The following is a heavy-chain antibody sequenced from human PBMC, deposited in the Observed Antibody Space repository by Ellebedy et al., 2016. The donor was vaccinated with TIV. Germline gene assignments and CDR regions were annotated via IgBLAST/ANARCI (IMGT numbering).Heavy chain of an antibody. CDR1: GFTFSNYA. V-gene: IGHV3-23*01. CDR2: ISYSGGVNT. Sequence: GESLKISXAASGFTFSNYAMSWVRQAPGNGLEWVSAISYSGGVNTYYADSVKGRFAVSRDNSKNTLYLQINSLRAEDTAVYYCAKDAQGGGVTLKAFDYWGQGTLVTVSS. CDR3: AKDAQGGGVTLKAFDY. J-gene: IGHJ4*02. D-gene: IGHD3-16*01.